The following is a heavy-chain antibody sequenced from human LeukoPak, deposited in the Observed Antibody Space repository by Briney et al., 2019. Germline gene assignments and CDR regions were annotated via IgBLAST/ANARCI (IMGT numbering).Heavy chain of an antibody. Sequence: GGSLRLSCAASGFTFGSFSMNWVRQAPGKGLEWVSAIYPSGDSTYYADSVKGWFTISRDNSRNTLYLQMHSLSAEDTAVYYCAKDVKPDSGRDVDYWGQGTLVTVSS. V-gene: IGHV3-23*01. D-gene: IGHD6-19*01. J-gene: IGHJ4*02. CDR2: IYPSGDST. CDR1: GFTFGSFS. CDR3: AKDVKPDSGRDVDY.